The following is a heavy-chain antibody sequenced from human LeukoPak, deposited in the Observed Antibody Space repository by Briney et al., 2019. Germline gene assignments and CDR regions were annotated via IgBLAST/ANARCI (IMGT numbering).Heavy chain of an antibody. V-gene: IGHV3-48*03. J-gene: IGHJ4*02. CDR2: ISSSGSTI. CDR1: GFTFSSYE. CDR3: AKGDYLFRISVAGTY. D-gene: IGHD6-19*01. Sequence: QTGGSLRLSCAASGFTFSSYEMNWVRQAPGKGLEWVSYISSSGSTIYYADSVKGRFTISRDNAKNSLYLQMNSLRAEDTAVYYCAKGDYLFRISVAGTYWGQGTLVTVSS.